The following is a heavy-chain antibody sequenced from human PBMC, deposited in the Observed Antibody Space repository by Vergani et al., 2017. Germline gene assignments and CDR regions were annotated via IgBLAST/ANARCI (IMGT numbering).Heavy chain of an antibody. CDR2: FYYSGST. CDR1: GGSISSSSYY. Sequence: QLQLQESGPGLVKPSETLSLTCTVSGGSISSSSYYGGWIRQPPGKGLEWIGIFYYSGSTYYNPSLKSRVTISVDTSKSQFSLKRSSVTAADTAVYYCARFLRVAFYIWDRGTMVTVSS. V-gene: IGHV4-39*01. D-gene: IGHD2/OR15-2a*01. CDR3: ARFLRVAFYI. J-gene: IGHJ3*02.